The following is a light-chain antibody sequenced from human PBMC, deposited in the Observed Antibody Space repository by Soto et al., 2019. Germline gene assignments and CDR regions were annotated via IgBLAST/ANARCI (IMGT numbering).Light chain of an antibody. Sequence: TQSQVTLSLSPGERATLSCRASQSVSSSYLAWYQQKPGQAPRLLIYGASSRATGIPDRFTGSGSGTDFTLTISRLEPEDFALFYCPHSGSPPQPSAQG. V-gene: IGKV3-20*01. CDR1: QSVSSSY. CDR3: PHSGSPPQP. J-gene: IGKJ1*01. CDR2: GAS.